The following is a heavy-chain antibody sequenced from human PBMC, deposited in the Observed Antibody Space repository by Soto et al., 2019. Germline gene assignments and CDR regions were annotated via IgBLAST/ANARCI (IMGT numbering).Heavy chain of an antibody. J-gene: IGHJ4*02. V-gene: IGHV1-18*04. CDR1: GYSFRHYG. D-gene: IGHD3-22*01. CDR2: INPYSGNR. CDR3: ARDRLRGYDSSGFYS. Sequence: ASVKVSCKAFGYSFRHYGINWVRQAPGQGLEWMGWINPYSGNRNYAPKFEDRVAMTTTSSTNTVYLELRSLKSDDTAIYYCARDRLRGYDSSGFYSWGQGTLVTVS.